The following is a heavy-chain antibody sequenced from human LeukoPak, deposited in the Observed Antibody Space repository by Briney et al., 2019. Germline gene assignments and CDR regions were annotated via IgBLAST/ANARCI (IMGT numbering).Heavy chain of an antibody. CDR2: ISYDGSNK. D-gene: IGHD5-24*01. CDR1: GFTFSSYA. Sequence: GGSLRLSCAASGFTFSSYAMHWVRQAPGKGLEWVAVISYDGSNKYYADSVKGRFTISRDNSKNTLYLQMNSLRAEDTAVYYCARAQDTYNSLYFDYWGQGALVTVSS. J-gene: IGHJ4*02. V-gene: IGHV3-30-3*01. CDR3: ARAQDTYNSLYFDY.